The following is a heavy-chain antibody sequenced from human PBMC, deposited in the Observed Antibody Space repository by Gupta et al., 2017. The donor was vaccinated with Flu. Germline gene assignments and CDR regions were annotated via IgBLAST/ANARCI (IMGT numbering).Heavy chain of an antibody. J-gene: IGHJ6*02. CDR3: TTDITMVYALFEGQLWPTSTYYYYGMDV. CDR2: IKSKTDGGTT. Sequence: EWVGRIKSKTDGGTTDYAAPVKGRFTISRDESKNTLYLQMNSLKTEDTAVYYCTTDITMVYALFEGQLWPTSTYYYYGMDVWGQGTTVTVSS. V-gene: IGHV3-15*01. D-gene: IGHD2-8*01.